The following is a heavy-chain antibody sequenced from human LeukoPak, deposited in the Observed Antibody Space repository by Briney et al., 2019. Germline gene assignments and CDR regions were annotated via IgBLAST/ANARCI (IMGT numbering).Heavy chain of an antibody. CDR2: MNPNSGNT. Sequence: ASVKVSCKASGYTFTSYDINWVRQATGQGLEWMGWMNPNSGNTGYAQKFQGRVTMTRNTSISTAYMELSSLRSEDTAVYYCARGRDVLRYFESAFDIWGQGTMVTVSS. J-gene: IGHJ3*02. CDR3: ARGRDVLRYFESAFDI. D-gene: IGHD3-9*01. V-gene: IGHV1-8*01. CDR1: GYTFTSYD.